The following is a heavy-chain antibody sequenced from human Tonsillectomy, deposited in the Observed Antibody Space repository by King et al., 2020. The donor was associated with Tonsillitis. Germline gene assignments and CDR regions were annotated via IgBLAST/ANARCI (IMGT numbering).Heavy chain of an antibody. CDR1: GGSMSSGDHY. D-gene: IGHD6-19*01. Sequence: QLQESGPGVVKPSETLSLTCTVSGGSMSSGDHYWAWIRQPPGKGLEWIGYMYYSWNIFYNPSLKSRVTISGGASENRFSLKWSSVTAADTAVYFCAGYVSGSFDYWGQGALVTVSS. CDR2: MYYSWNI. J-gene: IGHJ4*02. CDR3: AGYVSGSFDY. V-gene: IGHV4-39*01.